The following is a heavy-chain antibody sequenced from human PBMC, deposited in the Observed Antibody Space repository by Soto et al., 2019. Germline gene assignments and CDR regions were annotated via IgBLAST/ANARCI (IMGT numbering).Heavy chain of an antibody. CDR2: ISYDGSNK. Sequence: QVQLVESGGGVVQPGRSLRLSCAASGFTFSSYAMHWVRQAPGKGLEWVAVISYDGSNKYYADSVKGRFTISRDNSKNTLYLQMNSLRAEDTAVYYCARDRAAGTTSGFDYWGQGTPVTVSS. D-gene: IGHD1-7*01. J-gene: IGHJ4*02. CDR3: ARDRAAGTTSGFDY. V-gene: IGHV3-30-3*01. CDR1: GFTFSSYA.